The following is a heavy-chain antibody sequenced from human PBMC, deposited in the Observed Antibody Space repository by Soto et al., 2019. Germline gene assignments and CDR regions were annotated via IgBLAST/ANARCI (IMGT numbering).Heavy chain of an antibody. Sequence: ASVKVSCKASGYTFTGYYMHWVRQAPGQGLEWMGWINPNSGGTNYAQKFQGRVTMTRDTSISTAYMELSRLRSDDTAVYYCARVGMSGYVCHNAIDIWGQGTMVTVSS. CDR3: ARVGMSGYVCHNAIDI. CDR1: GYTFTGYY. V-gene: IGHV1-2*02. CDR2: INPNSGGT. J-gene: IGHJ3*02. D-gene: IGHD5-12*01.